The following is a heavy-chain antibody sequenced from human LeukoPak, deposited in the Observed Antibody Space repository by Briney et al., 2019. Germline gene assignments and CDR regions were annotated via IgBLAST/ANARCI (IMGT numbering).Heavy chain of an antibody. CDR3: ARGPYSGDWHFDF. CDR1: GYTFTSCF. Sequence: ASVKVSCKASGYTFTSCFIHWVRQAPGQGLEWMGVNNPSGGSTSYAQKFQGRVTMTRDTSTSTVSMELSSLRFEDTAVYYCARGPYSGDWHFDFWGQGTLVTVSS. CDR2: NNPSGGST. J-gene: IGHJ4*02. V-gene: IGHV1-46*01. D-gene: IGHD6-19*01.